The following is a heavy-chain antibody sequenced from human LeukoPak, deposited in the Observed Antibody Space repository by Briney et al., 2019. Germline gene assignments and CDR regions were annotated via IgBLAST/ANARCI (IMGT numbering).Heavy chain of an antibody. CDR3: AKDIRPYYYDSSGYYWGLDY. J-gene: IGHJ4*02. D-gene: IGHD3-22*01. V-gene: IGHV3-9*01. Sequence: GRSLGLSCAASGFTFDDYAMHWVRQAPGKGLEWVSGISWNSGSIGYADSVKGRFTISRDNAKNSLYLQMNSLRAEDTALYYCAKDIRPYYYDSSGYYWGLDYWGQGTLVTVSS. CDR1: GFTFDDYA. CDR2: ISWNSGSI.